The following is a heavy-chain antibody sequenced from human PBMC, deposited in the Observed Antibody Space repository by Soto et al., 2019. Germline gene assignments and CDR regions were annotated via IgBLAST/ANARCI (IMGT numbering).Heavy chain of an antibody. Sequence: GGSLRLSCAASGFTFSKFWMHWVRQAPGKGLTWVSRINSDGSNTGYAGTVKGRFTISRDNAKSTLYLQMNSLTADDTAVYYCARVNNWNYPVDFWGQGTLVTVSS. CDR1: GFTFSKFW. CDR2: INSDGSNT. V-gene: IGHV3-74*01. D-gene: IGHD1-7*01. CDR3: ARVNNWNYPVDF. J-gene: IGHJ4*02.